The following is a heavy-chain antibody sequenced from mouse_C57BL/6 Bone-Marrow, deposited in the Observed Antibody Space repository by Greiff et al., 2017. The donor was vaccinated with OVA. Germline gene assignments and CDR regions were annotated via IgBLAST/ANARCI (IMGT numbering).Heavy chain of an antibody. D-gene: IGHD1-1*01. J-gene: IGHJ4*01. Sequence: EVKLVESGGDLVKPGGSLKLSCAASGFTFSSYGMSWVRQTPDKRLEWVATISSGGSYPYYPDSVKGRFTISRDNAKNTLYLQMSSLKSEDTAMYYCARQPRYYYAMDYWGQGTSVTVSS. V-gene: IGHV5-6*01. CDR2: ISSGGSYP. CDR3: ARQPRYYYAMDY. CDR1: GFTFSSYG.